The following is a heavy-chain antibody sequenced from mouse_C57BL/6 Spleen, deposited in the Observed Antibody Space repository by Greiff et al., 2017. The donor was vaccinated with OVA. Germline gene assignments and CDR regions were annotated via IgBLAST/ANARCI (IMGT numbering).Heavy chain of an antibody. CDR2: IWTGGGT. V-gene: IGHV2-9-1*01. Sequence: VKLMESGPGLVAPSQSLSITCTVSGFSLTSYAISWVRQPPGKGLEWLGVIWTGGGTNYNSALKSRLSISKDNSKSQVFLKMNSLQTDDTARYYCARSPSPYGSSSHSSYYAMDYWGQGTSVTVSS. CDR3: ARSPSPYGSSSHSSYYAMDY. CDR1: GFSLTSYA. J-gene: IGHJ4*01. D-gene: IGHD1-1*01.